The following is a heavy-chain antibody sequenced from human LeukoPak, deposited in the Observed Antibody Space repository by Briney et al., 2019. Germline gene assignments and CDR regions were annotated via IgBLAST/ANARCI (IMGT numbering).Heavy chain of an antibody. CDR2: FDPEDGET. V-gene: IGHV1-24*01. D-gene: IGHD3-22*01. Sequence: GASVKVSCKVSGYTLTELSMHWVRQAPGKGLEWMGGFDPEDGETIYAQKFQGRVTMTEDTSTDTAYMELSSLRSEDTAVYYCATLPSSYYYDSSGFFDYWGQGTLVTVSS. CDR1: GYTLTELS. J-gene: IGHJ4*02. CDR3: ATLPSSYYYDSSGFFDY.